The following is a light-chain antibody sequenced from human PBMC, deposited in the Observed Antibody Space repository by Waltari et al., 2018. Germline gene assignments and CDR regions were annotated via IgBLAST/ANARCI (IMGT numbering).Light chain of an antibody. CDR2: DAS. V-gene: IGKV1-5*01. CDR3: QHYNSYSCT. CDR1: QSISAW. J-gene: IGKJ1*01. Sequence: DIQMTQSPSTLSASVGDRVTITCRASQSISAWLAWYQQKPGKAPNLLIYDASNLESGVPSRFSGSGSGTEFTLTISSLQPDDFATYYCQHYNSYSCTFGQGTKVEIK.